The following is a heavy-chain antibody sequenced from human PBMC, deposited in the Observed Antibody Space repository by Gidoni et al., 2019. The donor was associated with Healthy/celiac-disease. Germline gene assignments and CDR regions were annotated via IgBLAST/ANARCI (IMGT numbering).Heavy chain of an antibody. V-gene: IGHV5-51*01. CDR2: IYPGDSDT. J-gene: IGHJ3*02. CDR1: GYSFTSYW. D-gene: IGHD3-9*01. Sequence: EVQLVQSGAEVKKPGESLKISCKVSGYSFTSYWLGWVRQMPGKGLEWLGIIYPGDSDTRYSPSFQGQVTISADKSISTAYLQWSSLKASDTAMYYCARRLRYFDWLLPNDAFDIWGQGTMVTVSS. CDR3: ARRLRYFDWLLPNDAFDI.